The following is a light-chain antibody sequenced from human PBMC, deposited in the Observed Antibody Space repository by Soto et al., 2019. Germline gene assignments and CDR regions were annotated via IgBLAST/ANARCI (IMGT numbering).Light chain of an antibody. V-gene: IGKV1-12*01. Sequence: DIPMTQSPSFVSASVGDRVTITCRASQAVSTWLAWYQQKPGDAPKLLIYAASTLQSGVPSRFSGSGSGTDFTLTIRNLQPEDFATYYCQQSNSFPRTFGGGTKVEIK. CDR2: AAS. CDR3: QQSNSFPRT. J-gene: IGKJ4*01. CDR1: QAVSTW.